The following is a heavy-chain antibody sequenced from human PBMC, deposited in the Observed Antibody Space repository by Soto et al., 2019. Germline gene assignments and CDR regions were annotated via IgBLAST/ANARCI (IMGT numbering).Heavy chain of an antibody. J-gene: IGHJ6*02. CDR1: GFSLSTSGVG. CDR2: IYWDDDK. CDR3: AYLPCSGGSCYWFSFSGMDV. V-gene: IGHV2-5*02. D-gene: IGHD2-15*01. Sequence: QITLKESGPTLVKPTQTLTLTCTFSGFSLSTSGVGVAWIRQPPGKALEWLALIYWDDDKRYRPSQESRLTITKDTSKNPVVLTMTNMYSVDTATYYCAYLPCSGGSCYWFSFSGMDVWGQGTTVTVSS.